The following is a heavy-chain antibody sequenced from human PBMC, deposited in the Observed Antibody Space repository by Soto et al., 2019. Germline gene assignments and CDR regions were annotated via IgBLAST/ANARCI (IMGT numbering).Heavy chain of an antibody. Sequence: GGSLRLSCGASGLKFRFYPMAWVRQASGKGLEWVSSISGSGGSTFYAVSVKGRFTISRDNSNNTLYLQMDATRAGDSAVYYCAKAHTFRFYYFTGGDYWGQGTLVTVSS. J-gene: IGHJ4*02. D-gene: IGHD3-22*01. V-gene: IGHV3-23*01. CDR2: ISGSGGST. CDR1: GLKFRFYP. CDR3: AKAHTFRFYYFTGGDY.